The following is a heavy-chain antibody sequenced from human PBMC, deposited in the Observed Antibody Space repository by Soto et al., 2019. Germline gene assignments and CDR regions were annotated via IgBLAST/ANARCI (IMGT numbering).Heavy chain of an antibody. Sequence: ASVKVSCKASGYTFTSYGISWVRQAPGQGLEWMGWISAYNGNTNYAQKLQGRVTMTTDTSTSTAYMELRSLRSDDTAVYYCARGKSAPYYYDSSGYYGWFDPWGQGTLVTVPQ. CDR3: ARGKSAPYYYDSSGYYGWFDP. D-gene: IGHD3-22*01. CDR1: GYTFTSYG. V-gene: IGHV1-18*01. CDR2: ISAYNGNT. J-gene: IGHJ5*02.